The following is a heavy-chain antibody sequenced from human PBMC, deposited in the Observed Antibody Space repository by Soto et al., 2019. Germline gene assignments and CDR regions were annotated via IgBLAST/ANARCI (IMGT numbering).Heavy chain of an antibody. V-gene: IGHV3-74*01. J-gene: IGHJ4*02. CDR2: ISSDGSST. CDR1: GFTFSSCW. D-gene: IGHD6-19*01. CDR3: ASLYSSAWARDY. Sequence: GGSLRLSCEASGFTFSSCWMHWVRQAPGKGLVWVSRISSDGSSTNYADSVKGRFTISRDNAENMLYLQMKNLRAEDTAVYYCASLYSSAWARDYWGQGTLVTVSS.